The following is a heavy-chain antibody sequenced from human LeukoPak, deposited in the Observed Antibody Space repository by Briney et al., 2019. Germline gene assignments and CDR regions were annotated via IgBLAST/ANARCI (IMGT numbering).Heavy chain of an antibody. CDR2: INPNSGGT. CDR1: GYTFTGYY. Sequence: ASVKVSCKASGYTFTGYYMHWVRQAPGQGLKWMGWINPNSGGTKYAQKFQARVTMTRDTSISTAYMELSRLRFDDTAVYYYAREYSGYDSDAFDIWGQGTMVTVSS. J-gene: IGHJ3*02. D-gene: IGHD5-12*01. CDR3: AREYSGYDSDAFDI. V-gene: IGHV1-2*02.